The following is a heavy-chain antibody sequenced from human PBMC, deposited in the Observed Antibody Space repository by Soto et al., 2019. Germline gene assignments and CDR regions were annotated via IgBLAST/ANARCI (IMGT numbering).Heavy chain of an antibody. Sequence: QVQLQESGPGLVKPSETLSLTCTVSGGSISSYYWSWIRQPPGKGLEWIGYIYYSGSPNYNPSLKSRVTISVDTSNNQFSLNLSSMTAADTAVYYCARRYGYSFDYWGQGTLVTVSS. J-gene: IGHJ4*02. CDR3: ARRYGYSFDY. CDR2: IYYSGSP. D-gene: IGHD1-1*01. V-gene: IGHV4-59*08. CDR1: GGSISSYY.